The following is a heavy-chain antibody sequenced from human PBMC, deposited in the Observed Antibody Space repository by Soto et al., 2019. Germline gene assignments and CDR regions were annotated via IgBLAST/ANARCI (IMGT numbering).Heavy chain of an antibody. CDR3: ARDLLDHDYGDYLGYYYYGMDV. CDR2: ISSSGSTI. D-gene: IGHD4-17*01. V-gene: IGHV3-48*03. J-gene: IGHJ6*02. CDR1: GVTFSSYE. Sequence: VQLVESGGGLVQPGGSLRLSCAASGVTFSSYEMNWVRQAPGKGLEWVSYISSSGSTIYYADSVEGRFTISRDNAKTSLYLQMNSLRAEDTAVYYCARDLLDHDYGDYLGYYYYGMDVWGQGTTVTVSS.